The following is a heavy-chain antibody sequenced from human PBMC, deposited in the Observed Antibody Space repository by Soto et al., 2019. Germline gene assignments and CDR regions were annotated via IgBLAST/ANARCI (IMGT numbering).Heavy chain of an antibody. Sequence: QVQSVESGGGVVQPGTSLRLSCAVSGFTFSNHGMHWVRQAPGKGLEWVAFISYAGLSMEKVDSLKGRFTISRDNFKDTLFLQMNTLRADDTAVYYCARDRGWSRSHYFDSWGQGTLVTVSS. D-gene: IGHD2-15*01. J-gene: IGHJ4*02. CDR2: ISYAGLSM. CDR1: GFTFSNHG. CDR3: ARDRGWSRSHYFDS. V-gene: IGHV3-33*01.